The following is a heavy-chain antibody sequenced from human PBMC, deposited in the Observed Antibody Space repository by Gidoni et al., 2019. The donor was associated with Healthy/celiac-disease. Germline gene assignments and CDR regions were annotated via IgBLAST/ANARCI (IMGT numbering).Heavy chain of an antibody. CDR2: FDPEDGET. D-gene: IGHD3-3*01. J-gene: IGHJ6*02. CDR1: GYTLTELS. V-gene: IGHV1-24*01. Sequence: QVQLVQSGAEVKKPGASVKVSCKVSGYTLTELSMHWVRKAPGKGLEWMGGFDPEDGETIYAQKFQGRVTMTEDTSTDTAYMELSSLRSEDTAVYYCATGIPDTIFGVVIPYYYYYGMDVWGQGTTVTVSS. CDR3: ATGIPDTIFGVVIPYYYYYGMDV.